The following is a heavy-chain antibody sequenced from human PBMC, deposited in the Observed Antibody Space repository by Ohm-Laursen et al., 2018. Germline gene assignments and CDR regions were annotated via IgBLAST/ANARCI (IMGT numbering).Heavy chain of an antibody. Sequence: SSVKVSCNASGYTFTSYGISWVRQAPGQGLEWMGWISAYNGNTNYAQKLQGRVTMTTDTSTSTAYMELRSLRSDDTAVYYCARDPPPTVTQGMDVWGQGTTVTVSS. CDR3: ARDPPPTVTQGMDV. CDR1: GYTFTSYG. J-gene: IGHJ6*02. D-gene: IGHD4-17*01. V-gene: IGHV1-18*01. CDR2: ISAYNGNT.